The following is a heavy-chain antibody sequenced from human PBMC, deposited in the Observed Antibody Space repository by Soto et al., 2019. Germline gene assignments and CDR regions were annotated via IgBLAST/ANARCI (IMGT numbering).Heavy chain of an antibody. D-gene: IGHD4-4*01. J-gene: IGHJ4*02. Sequence: XESLLLSCEASGFTFSSYPMHWVRQAPGKGLEWVTVISYDGGNQYYADSVKGRFTISRDNSKDTLYLQMHSLRSDDTAVYFCARGPVTQTSFIDHWGQGTLVTVSS. CDR3: ARGPVTQTSFIDH. CDR1: GFTFSSYP. CDR2: ISYDGGNQ. V-gene: IGHV3-30-3*01.